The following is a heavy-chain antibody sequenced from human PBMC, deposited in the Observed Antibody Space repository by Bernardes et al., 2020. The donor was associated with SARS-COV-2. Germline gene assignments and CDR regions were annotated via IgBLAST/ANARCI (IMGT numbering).Heavy chain of an antibody. CDR2: INHSGST. CDR1: GGSFSGYY. V-gene: IGHV4-34*01. Sequence: EKLSLTFAVYGGSFSGYYWSWIRPPPGKGLEWIGEINHSGSTNYNPSLKSRVTISVDTSKNQFSLKLSSVTAADTAVYYCAREGYYDFWSGYLNRYYMDVWSKGTTVTVSS. J-gene: IGHJ6*03. D-gene: IGHD3-3*01. CDR3: AREGYYDFWSGYLNRYYMDV.